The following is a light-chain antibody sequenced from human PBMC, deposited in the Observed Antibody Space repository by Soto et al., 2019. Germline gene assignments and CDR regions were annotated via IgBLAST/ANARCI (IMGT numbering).Light chain of an antibody. CDR3: SSYTSSSTQV. Sequence: QSALTQPASVSGSPGQSITISCTGTSSDVGGYNYVSWYQQHPGKAPKLMIYEVSNRPSGVSNRFSGSKSGNTASLTISGLQLADEADYYCSSYTSSSTQVFGGGTKVTVL. CDR2: EVS. V-gene: IGLV2-14*01. CDR1: SSDVGGYNY. J-gene: IGLJ2*01.